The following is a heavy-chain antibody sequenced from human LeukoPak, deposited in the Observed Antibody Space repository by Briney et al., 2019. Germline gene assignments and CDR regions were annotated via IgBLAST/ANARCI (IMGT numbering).Heavy chain of an antibody. J-gene: IGHJ4*02. CDR1: GFTLSSHS. CDR2: ISTSSSYI. D-gene: IGHD1-26*01. V-gene: IGHV3-21*01. Sequence: GGSLRLSCAASGFTLSSHSMNWVRQAPGKGLEWVSSISTSSSYINYADSVKGRFTISRDNARNSLYLEMNSLRDEDTAVYYCAKDSPYGGGYGPPDYWGQGTLVTVSS. CDR3: AKDSPYGGGYGPPDY.